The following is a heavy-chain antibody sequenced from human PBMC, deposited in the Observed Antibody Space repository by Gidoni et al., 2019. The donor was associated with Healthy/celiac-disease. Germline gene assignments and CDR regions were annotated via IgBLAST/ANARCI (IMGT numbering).Heavy chain of an antibody. CDR2: IYYSGST. J-gene: IGHJ6*02. D-gene: IGHD6-6*01. CDR1: GGSLSSYY. Sequence: QVQLQESGPGLVKPSENLSLTCTVSGGSLSSYYWSGSRQPPGKGLEWIGYIYYSGSTNYNPSLKSRVTISVDTSKNQFSLKLSSVTAADTAVYYCARDRGIAARRYYYYGMDVWGQGTTVTVSS. CDR3: ARDRGIAARRYYYYGMDV. V-gene: IGHV4-59*01.